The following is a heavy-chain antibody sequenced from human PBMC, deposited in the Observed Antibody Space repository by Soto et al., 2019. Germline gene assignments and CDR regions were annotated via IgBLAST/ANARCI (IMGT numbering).Heavy chain of an antibody. D-gene: IGHD4-17*01. Sequence: QVQLQESGPGLVKPSEILSLSCTVSGVSISNFYWSWTRQPAGKGLEWIGRIYTSGSTNYNPSLKSRVTMSVDTSMNQFPLKVNSVTAADTAVYYCARAPSDYGDYGYWGQGTLVTVSS. J-gene: IGHJ4*02. CDR1: GVSISNFY. CDR3: ARAPSDYGDYGY. V-gene: IGHV4-4*07. CDR2: IYTSGST.